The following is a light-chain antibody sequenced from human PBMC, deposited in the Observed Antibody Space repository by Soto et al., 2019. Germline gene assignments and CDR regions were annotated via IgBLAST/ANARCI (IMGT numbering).Light chain of an antibody. J-gene: IGKJ1*01. CDR2: AAS. Sequence: DIQMTQSPSTLSASVGDRVTITCRASQSVTTWLAWYQQKPGKAPKLLIYAASSLESGVPSRFSGSGSETEFTLTINRLQPEDSATYYCQQYETYSQTFGQGTKVEI. CDR3: QQYETYSQT. V-gene: IGKV1-5*01. CDR1: QSVTTW.